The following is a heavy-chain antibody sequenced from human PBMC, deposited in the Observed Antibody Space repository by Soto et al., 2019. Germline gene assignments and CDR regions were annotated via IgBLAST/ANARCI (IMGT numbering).Heavy chain of an antibody. CDR3: ARDLCCSGGSCYEAGDAFDI. V-gene: IGHV1-18*01. D-gene: IGHD2-15*01. J-gene: IGHJ3*02. CDR2: ISAYNGNT. Sequence: VASVKVSCKASGYTFTSYGISWVRQAPGQGLEWMGWISAYNGNTNYAQKLQGRVTMTTDTSTSTAYMELRSLRSDDTAVYYCARDLCCSGGSCYEAGDAFDIWGQVTMGSVSS. CDR1: GYTFTSYG.